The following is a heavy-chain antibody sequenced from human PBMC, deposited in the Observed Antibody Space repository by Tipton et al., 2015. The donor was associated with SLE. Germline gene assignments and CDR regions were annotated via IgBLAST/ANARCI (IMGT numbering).Heavy chain of an antibody. D-gene: IGHD2-2*01. Sequence: TLSLTCTVSGDSISNGDDYWSWIRQPPGKGLEWIGKIYYGGGTYYNPSLESRVTISLDTSKNQFSLKLNSVTAEDTAVYYCARSTDQNWFDPWGQGTLVTVSS. CDR2: IYYGGGT. J-gene: IGHJ5*02. CDR3: ARSTDQNWFDP. CDR1: GDSISNGDDY. V-gene: IGHV4-31*03.